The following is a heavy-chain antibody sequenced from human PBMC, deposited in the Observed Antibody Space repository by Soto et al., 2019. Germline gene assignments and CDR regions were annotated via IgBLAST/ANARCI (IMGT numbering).Heavy chain of an antibody. CDR1: GYSFTSYW. D-gene: IGHD4-17*01. Sequence: PGESLKISCKGSGYSFTSYWIGWVRQMPGKGLEWMGIIYPGDSDTRYSPPFQGQVTISADKSISTAYLQWSSLKASDTAMYYCARLRTTERWYYGMDVWGQGTTVTVSS. CDR3: ARLRTTERWYYGMDV. V-gene: IGHV5-51*01. J-gene: IGHJ6*02. CDR2: IYPGDSDT.